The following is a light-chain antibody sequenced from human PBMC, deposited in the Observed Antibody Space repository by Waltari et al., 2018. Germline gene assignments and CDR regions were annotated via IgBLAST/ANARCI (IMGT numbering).Light chain of an antibody. Sequence: EIVLTQSPLSLPVTPGESASISCRSSQSLLHYNGRNYLDWYVQRPGQSPQLLIYLGSSRASGVPDRFSGSGSGTDFTLKISRVEAEDVGVYYCMQTLQTLLSFGGGTKVGIK. CDR1: QSLLHYNGRNY. CDR3: MQTLQTLLS. J-gene: IGKJ4*01. CDR2: LGS. V-gene: IGKV2-28*01.